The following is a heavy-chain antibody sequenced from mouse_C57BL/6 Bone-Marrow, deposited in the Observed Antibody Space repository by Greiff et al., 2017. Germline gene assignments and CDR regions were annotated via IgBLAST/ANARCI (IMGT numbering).Heavy chain of an antibody. CDR1: GYTFTSYW. J-gene: IGHJ4*01. CDR3: ARKQGRSLYAMDY. V-gene: IGHV1-64*01. CDR2: IHPNSGST. Sequence: QVQLQQSGAELVKPGASVKLSCKASGYTFTSYWMHWVKQRPGQGLEWIGMIHPNSGSTNYNEKFKSKATLTVDKSSSTAYMQRSSLTSEDSAVYYCARKQGRSLYAMDYWGQGTSVTVSS.